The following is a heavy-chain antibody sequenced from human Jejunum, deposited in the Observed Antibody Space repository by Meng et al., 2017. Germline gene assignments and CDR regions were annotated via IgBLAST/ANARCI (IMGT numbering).Heavy chain of an antibody. D-gene: IGHD2-15*01. CDR3: TRLHCSGGGCPDY. CDR2: IRRKAYGGTT. J-gene: IGHJ4*02. Sequence: GESLKISCRTSGFTFGDYAMSWIRQAPGKGLEWIGFIRRKAYGGTTEYAASVKGRFTILRDDSKSIAYLQMNSLKTEDTAVYYCTRLHCSGGGCPDYWSQGTLVTVSS. CDR1: GFTFGDYA. V-gene: IGHV3-49*03.